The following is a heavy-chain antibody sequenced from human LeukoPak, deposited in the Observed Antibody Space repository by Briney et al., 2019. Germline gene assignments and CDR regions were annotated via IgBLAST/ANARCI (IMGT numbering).Heavy chain of an antibody. CDR2: INAGNGNT. CDR1: GYTFTSYA. Sequence: AASVKVSCKASGYTFTSYAMHWVRQAPGQRLEWMGWINAGNGNTKYSQKFQGRVTITRDTSASTAYMELSSLRSEDTAVYYCARGAPNWPKSDYWGQGTLVTVSS. CDR3: ARGAPNWPKSDY. D-gene: IGHD7-27*01. J-gene: IGHJ4*02. V-gene: IGHV1-3*01.